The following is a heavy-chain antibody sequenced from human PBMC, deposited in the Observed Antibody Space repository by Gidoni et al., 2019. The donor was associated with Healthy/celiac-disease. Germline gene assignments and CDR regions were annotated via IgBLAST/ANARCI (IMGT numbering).Heavy chain of an antibody. CDR1: GGSFSGYY. J-gene: IGHJ4*02. D-gene: IGHD5-12*01. Sequence: QVSLQQWGAGLLKPSETLSLTCALYGGSFSGYYWSWIRQHPGKGLEWIGEINHSGSTNYNPSLKSRVTISVDTSKNQFSVKLSSVTAADTAVYYCARSSLDGDSGYDLWAYWGQGTLVTVSS. CDR2: INHSGST. V-gene: IGHV4-34*01. CDR3: ARSSLDGDSGYDLWAY.